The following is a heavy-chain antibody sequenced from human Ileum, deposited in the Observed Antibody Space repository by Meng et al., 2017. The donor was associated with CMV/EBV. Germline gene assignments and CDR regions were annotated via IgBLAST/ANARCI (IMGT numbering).Heavy chain of an antibody. Sequence: QVQLVQAGTEMKTPGASVKVSCKASGDIFTGYYMHWFRQAPGQGLEWMGQIRLNSGDTHYAQKFQGRVTMTRDMSIITAYMELTRLIYDDTAVYYCARENWVYDYWGQGTLVTVSS. CDR3: ARENWVYDY. V-gene: IGHV1-2*06. CDR1: GDIFTGYY. CDR2: IRLNSGDT. J-gene: IGHJ4*02. D-gene: IGHD7-27*01.